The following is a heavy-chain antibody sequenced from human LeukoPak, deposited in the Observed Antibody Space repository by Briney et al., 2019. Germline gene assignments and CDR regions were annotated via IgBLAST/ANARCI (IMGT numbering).Heavy chain of an antibody. CDR2: IYSGGST. Sequence: GGSLRLSCAASGFTVSSNYMSWVRQAPGKGLEGVSVIYSGGSTYYADSVKGRFTISRDNSKNTLYLQMNSLRAEDTAVYYCARDGYSSSWYKGFDYWGQGTLVTVSS. J-gene: IGHJ4*02. CDR3: ARDGYSSSWYKGFDY. D-gene: IGHD6-13*01. V-gene: IGHV3-66*01. CDR1: GFTVSSNY.